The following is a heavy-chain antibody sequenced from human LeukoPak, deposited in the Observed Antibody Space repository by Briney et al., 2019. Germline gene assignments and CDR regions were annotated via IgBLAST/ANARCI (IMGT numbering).Heavy chain of an antibody. CDR2: ISWNGGNI. D-gene: IGHD3-10*01. CDR1: GFNFDDFA. V-gene: IGHV3-9*01. Sequence: GGSLRLSCAASGFNFDDFAMHWVRQAPGKGLEWVSGISWNGGNIDYVDPVKGRFTISRDNAKNSLYLQMNALRTEDTAFYYCAKVSIRGRRFDYFDLWGQGTLVTVSS. J-gene: IGHJ4*02. CDR3: AKVSIRGRRFDYFDL.